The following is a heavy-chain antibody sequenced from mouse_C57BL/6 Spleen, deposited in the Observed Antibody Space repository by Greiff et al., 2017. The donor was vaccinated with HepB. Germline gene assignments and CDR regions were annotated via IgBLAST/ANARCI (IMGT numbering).Heavy chain of an antibody. V-gene: IGHV5-4*01. CDR1: GFTFSSYA. Sequence: VQLQQSGGGLVKPGGSLKLSCAASGFTFSSYAMSWVRQTPEKRLEWVATISDGGSYTYYPDNVKGRFTISRDNAKNNLYLQMSHLKSEDTAMYYCARNGNDWYFDVWGTGTTVTVSS. CDR2: ISDGGSYT. D-gene: IGHD2-1*01. CDR3: ARNGNDWYFDV. J-gene: IGHJ1*03.